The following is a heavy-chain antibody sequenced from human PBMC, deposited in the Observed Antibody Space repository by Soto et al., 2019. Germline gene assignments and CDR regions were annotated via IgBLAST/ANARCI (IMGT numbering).Heavy chain of an antibody. J-gene: IGHJ4*02. V-gene: IGHV1-3*01. D-gene: IGHD3-10*01. CDR2: INAGNGNT. Sequence: ASVKVSCKASGYTFKSYSMHWVCQAPGQGLEWMGRINAGNGNTQYSQKFQGRVTITRDTSASTVYMELSSLRSEDTAVYYCARDRYYGSGSYNYFDYWGQGTLVTVSS. CDR1: GYTFKSYS. CDR3: ARDRYYGSGSYNYFDY.